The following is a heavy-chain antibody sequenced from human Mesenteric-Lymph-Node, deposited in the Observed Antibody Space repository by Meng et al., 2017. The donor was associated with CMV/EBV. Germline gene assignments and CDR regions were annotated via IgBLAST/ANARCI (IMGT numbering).Heavy chain of an antibody. CDR3: AKDAWTATSTSWFDR. Sequence: GESLKLSCAASGFIFSSYGMYWVRQAPGKGLEWVESIRYDGSNPQYGDSVRGRFTISRDDSENTLWLQMNSLRVDDTAVYYCAKDAWTATSTSWFDRWGQGTLVTVSS. J-gene: IGHJ5*02. CDR1: GFIFSSYG. V-gene: IGHV3-30*02. D-gene: IGHD6-13*01. CDR2: IRYDGSNP.